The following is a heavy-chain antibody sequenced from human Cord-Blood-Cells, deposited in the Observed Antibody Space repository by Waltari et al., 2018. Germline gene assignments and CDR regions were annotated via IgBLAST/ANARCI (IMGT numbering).Heavy chain of an antibody. V-gene: IGHV3-33*01. J-gene: IGHJ6*03. Sequence: AASGFTFSSYGMHWVRQAPGKGLEWVAVIWYDGSNKYYADSVKGLFTISRDNSKNTLYLQMNSLRAEDTAVYYCARDSYDFWSGYFQGGYYYYMDVWGKGTTVTVSS. CDR1: GFTFSSYG. CDR3: ARDSYDFWSGYFQGGYYYYMDV. CDR2: IWYDGSNK. D-gene: IGHD3-3*01.